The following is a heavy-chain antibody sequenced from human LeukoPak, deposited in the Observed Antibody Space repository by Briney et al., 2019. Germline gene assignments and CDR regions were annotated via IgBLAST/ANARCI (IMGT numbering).Heavy chain of an antibody. D-gene: IGHD1-14*01. J-gene: IGHJ3*02. V-gene: IGHV3-33*01. CDR1: GFTFSSYG. CDR3: ARVRRNDAFDI. Sequence: PGGSLRLSCAASGFTFSSYGMHWVRQAPGKGLEWVAVIWYDGSNKYYADSVKGRFTISRDNSKNTLYLQTNSLRAEDTAVYYCARVRRNDAFDIWGQGTMVTVSS. CDR2: IWYDGSNK.